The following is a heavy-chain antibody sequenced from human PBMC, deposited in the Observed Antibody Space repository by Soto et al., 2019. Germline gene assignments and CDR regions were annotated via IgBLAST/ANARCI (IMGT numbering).Heavy chain of an antibody. D-gene: IGHD3-10*01. CDR2: ISWDGGST. V-gene: IGHV3-43*01. CDR1: GFTFDDYT. J-gene: IGHJ4*02. Sequence: GGSLRLSCAASGFTFDDYTMHWVRQAPGKGLEWVSLISWDGGSTYYADSVKGRFTISRDNSKNSLYLQMNSLRTEDTALYYCAKEGYYGSGSYSAPFDYWGQGTLVTVSS. CDR3: AKEGYYGSGSYSAPFDY.